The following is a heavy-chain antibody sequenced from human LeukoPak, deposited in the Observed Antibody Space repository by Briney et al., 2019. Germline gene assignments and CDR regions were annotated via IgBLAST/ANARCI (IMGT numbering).Heavy chain of an antibody. D-gene: IGHD5-18*01. CDR1: GFSFSAYG. CDR3: VRVSESYGYFPYGMAV. CDR2: IWYDGNSK. J-gene: IGHJ6*01. V-gene: IGHV3-33*01. Sequence: PGRSLRLSCAASGFSFSAYGMHWVRQAPGKGLEWVALIWYDGNSKYYADSVKGRFTISRDNSKNTLYLQMNSLRAEETAVYYCVRVSESYGYFPYGMAVCGKGNTVTVS.